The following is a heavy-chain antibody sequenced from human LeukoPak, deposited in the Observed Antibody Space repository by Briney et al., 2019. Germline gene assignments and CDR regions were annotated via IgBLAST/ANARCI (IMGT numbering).Heavy chain of an antibody. D-gene: IGHD4-17*01. CDR3: ARVRERTTSAAAY. V-gene: IGHV1-2*02. CDR2: INPNSGAT. CDR1: GYTFTGYY. J-gene: IGHJ4*02. Sequence: ASVKVSCKASGYTFTGYYIHWGRQAPGQGLEGMGWINPNSGATNYAQRFQGRVTMTRDTSISTAYMELSSLTSDDTAVYFCARVRERTTSAAAYWGQGTLVTVSS.